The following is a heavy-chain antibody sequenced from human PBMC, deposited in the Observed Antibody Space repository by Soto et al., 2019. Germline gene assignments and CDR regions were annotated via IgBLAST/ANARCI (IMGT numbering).Heavy chain of an antibody. CDR3: AKAPGHSSGWYWFDP. Sequence: GGSLRLSCAASGFTFSSYAMSWVRQAPGKGLEWVSAISCSGGSTYYADSVKGRFTISRDNSKNTLYLQMNSLRAEDTAVYYCAKAPGHSSGWYWFDPWGQGTLVTVSS. CDR1: GFTFSSYA. CDR2: ISCSGGST. D-gene: IGHD6-19*01. J-gene: IGHJ5*02. V-gene: IGHV3-23*01.